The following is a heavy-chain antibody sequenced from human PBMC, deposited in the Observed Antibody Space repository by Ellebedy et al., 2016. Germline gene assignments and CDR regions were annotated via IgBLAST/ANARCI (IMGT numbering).Heavy chain of an antibody. CDR3: ARGRGLRLRYFDL. Sequence: ASVKVSCKASGYTFNTYGISWVRQAPGQGLEWMGWISAYNGDTNYAQKFQGRVTMTTDTSTSTVYMEMSSLRSDDTAVYYCARGRGLRLRYFDLWGRGTLVTVSS. D-gene: IGHD4-17*01. CDR1: GYTFNTYG. V-gene: IGHV1-18*01. J-gene: IGHJ2*01. CDR2: ISAYNGDT.